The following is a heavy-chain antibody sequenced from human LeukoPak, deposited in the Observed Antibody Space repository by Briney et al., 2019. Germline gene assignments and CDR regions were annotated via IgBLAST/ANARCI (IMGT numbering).Heavy chain of an antibody. V-gene: IGHV4-39*01. CDR2: IYYSGST. D-gene: IGHD3-22*01. Sequence: SETLSLTCTVSGGSISSSSYYWGWIRQPPGKGLEWIGSIYYSGSTYYNPSLKSRVTISVDTSKNQFSLKLSSVTAADTAVYYCARQTLDERITMIVVVMDKGYYFDYWGQGTLVTVSS. J-gene: IGHJ4*02. CDR3: ARQTLDERITMIVVVMDKGYYFDY. CDR1: GGSISSSSYY.